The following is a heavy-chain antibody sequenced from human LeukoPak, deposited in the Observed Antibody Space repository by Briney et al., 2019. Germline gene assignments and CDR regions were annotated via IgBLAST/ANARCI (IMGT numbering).Heavy chain of an antibody. J-gene: IGHJ4*02. CDR1: GFTFSSYW. CDR2: INSDGSST. Sequence: GGSLRLSCAASGFTFSSYWMHWVRQAPGKGLVWVSRINSDGSSTSYADSVKGRFTISRDNAKNTLYLQMNSLRAEDTAVYYCASDSSSWYRGYYFDYWDQGTLVTVSS. CDR3: ASDSSSWYRGYYFDY. V-gene: IGHV3-74*01. D-gene: IGHD6-13*01.